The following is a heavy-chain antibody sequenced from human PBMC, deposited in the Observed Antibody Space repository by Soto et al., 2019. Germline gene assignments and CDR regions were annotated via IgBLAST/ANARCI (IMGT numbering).Heavy chain of an antibody. Sequence: GASVEVSCKDSGGTFSSYAISCVRQAPGQGLEWMGGIIPISGTANYAQKFQGRVTITADESTSTAYMELSSLRSEDTAVYYCARSQGSSTSLEIYYYYYYGMDVWGQGTTVTVSS. D-gene: IGHD2-2*01. CDR3: ARSQGSSTSLEIYYYYYYGMDV. CDR1: GGTFSSYA. J-gene: IGHJ6*02. V-gene: IGHV1-69*13. CDR2: IIPISGTA.